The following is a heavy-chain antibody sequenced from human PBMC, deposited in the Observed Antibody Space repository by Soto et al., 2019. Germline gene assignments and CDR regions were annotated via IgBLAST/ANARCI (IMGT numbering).Heavy chain of an antibody. CDR2: TYYRSKWYN. V-gene: IGHV6-1*01. J-gene: IGHJ6*02. D-gene: IGHD6-19*01. Sequence: PSQTLSLNCVISGDSVSSNSAAWNWIRQSPSRGLEWLGRTYYRSKWYNDYAVSVKSRITINPDTSKSQFSLQLNSVTPEDTAVYYCARDPSIAVAGWYYYGMDVWGQGTTVTVSS. CDR1: GDSVSSNSAA. CDR3: ARDPSIAVAGWYYYGMDV.